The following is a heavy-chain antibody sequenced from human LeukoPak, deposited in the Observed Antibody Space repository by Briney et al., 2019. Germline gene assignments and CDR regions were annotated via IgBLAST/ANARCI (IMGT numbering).Heavy chain of an antibody. Sequence: GGPLRLSCAASGFTFSSYSMNWVRQAPGKGLEWVSSISSSSYIYYADSVKGRFTISRDNAKNSLYLQMNSLRAEDTAVYYCARDQGRGYSGPGLDYWGQGTLVTVSS. CDR1: GFTFSSYS. D-gene: IGHD5-12*01. CDR3: ARDQGRGYSGPGLDY. CDR2: ISSSSYI. J-gene: IGHJ4*02. V-gene: IGHV3-21*01.